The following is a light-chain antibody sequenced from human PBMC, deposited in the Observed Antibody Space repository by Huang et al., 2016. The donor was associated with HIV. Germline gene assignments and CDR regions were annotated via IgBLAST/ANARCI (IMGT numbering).Light chain of an antibody. CDR3: QQYYSIPIT. Sequence: DIVMTQSPDSLAVSLGERATINCKSSPSVLYNSDNKNYLAWYQQQPGQPPRLLIYWASTRESGVPDRFSGRGSGTDFTLTISSLQAEDVAVYYCQQYYSIPITFGQGTRLEIK. CDR1: PSVLYNSDNKNY. V-gene: IGKV4-1*01. CDR2: WAS. J-gene: IGKJ5*01.